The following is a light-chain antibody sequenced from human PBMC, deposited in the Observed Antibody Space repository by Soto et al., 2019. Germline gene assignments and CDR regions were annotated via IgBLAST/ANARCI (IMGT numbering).Light chain of an antibody. J-gene: IGKJ3*01. CDR1: QSVLYSSNNKNY. CDR2: WAS. CDR3: QQYYSTPRT. V-gene: IGKV4-1*01. Sequence: DIVMTQSPDSLAVSLGERATINCKSSQSVLYSSNNKNYLDWYQQKPGQPPKLLIYWASTRESGVPDRFSGSGSGTDFTLTISSLQAEDVAVYYCQQYYSTPRTFGPGTKVDIK.